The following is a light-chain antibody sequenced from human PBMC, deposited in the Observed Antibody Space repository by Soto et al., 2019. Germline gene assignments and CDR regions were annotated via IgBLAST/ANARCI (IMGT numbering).Light chain of an antibody. CDR1: QNIHSF. CDR3: QQSYNIPFT. J-gene: IGKJ3*01. CDR2: GGS. Sequence: DIPMTQSPSSLAASVGERVTITCRASQNIHSFLNWYQQKPGKAPQVLIYGGSALQSGVPSRFSGSGSGTDFTLTISSLQPEDFASYFCQQSYNIPFTFGPGTIVDI. V-gene: IGKV1-39*01.